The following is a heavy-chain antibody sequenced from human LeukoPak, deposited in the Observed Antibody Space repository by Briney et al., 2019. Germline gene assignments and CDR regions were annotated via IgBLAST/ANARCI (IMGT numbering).Heavy chain of an antibody. V-gene: IGHV4-4*07. J-gene: IGHJ4*02. Sequence: SETLSLTCAVSSYSISSGSYWSWIRQPAGKGLEWIGRIYISGSTNYSPSLKSRVTMSVDTSKNQFSLKLSSVTAADTAIYYCARSSSWPDFDYWGQGTLVTVSS. D-gene: IGHD6-13*01. CDR1: SYSISSGSY. CDR3: ARSSSWPDFDY. CDR2: IYISGST.